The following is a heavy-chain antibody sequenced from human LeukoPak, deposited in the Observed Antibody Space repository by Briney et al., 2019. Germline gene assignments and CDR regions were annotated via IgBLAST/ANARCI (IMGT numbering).Heavy chain of an antibody. D-gene: IGHD3-10*01. V-gene: IGHV1-46*01. CDR1: GYTFTSYY. CDR2: INASGGST. Sequence: ASVKVSCKASGYTFTSYYIHWVRQAPGQGLEWMGIINASGGSTSYAQKFQGRVTMTRDMSTSTVYMELSSLRSEDTAVYYCARVSSWFGGDYWGQGTLVIVSS. J-gene: IGHJ4*02. CDR3: ARVSSWFGGDY.